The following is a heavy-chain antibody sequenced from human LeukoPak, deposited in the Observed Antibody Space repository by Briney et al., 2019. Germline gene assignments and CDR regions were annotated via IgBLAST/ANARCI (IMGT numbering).Heavy chain of an antibody. CDR3: ARESSLYGSGSYSFLDY. J-gene: IGHJ4*02. V-gene: IGHV3-48*01. CDR1: GFTFSDHS. Sequence: GGSLRLSCAASGFTFSDHSMNWVRQAPGKGLEWISYVGISSGNTKYAESVKGRFTISRDNSKNTLYLQLNSLRAEDTAVYYCARESSLYGSGSYSFLDYWGQGTLVTVSS. CDR2: VGISSGNT. D-gene: IGHD3-10*01.